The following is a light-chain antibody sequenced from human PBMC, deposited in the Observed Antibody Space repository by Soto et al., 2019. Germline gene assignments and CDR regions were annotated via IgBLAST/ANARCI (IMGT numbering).Light chain of an antibody. CDR3: QQSSSTPLT. CDR1: QSISSY. Sequence: DIQMTQSPSSLSASVGDRVTITCRASQSISSYLNWYQQKPGKAPKLLIYAASSLQSGVPSRFSGSGSWTDFTLTISSLQPEDFATYYCQQSSSTPLTFGGGTKVEIK. J-gene: IGKJ4*01. V-gene: IGKV1-39*01. CDR2: AAS.